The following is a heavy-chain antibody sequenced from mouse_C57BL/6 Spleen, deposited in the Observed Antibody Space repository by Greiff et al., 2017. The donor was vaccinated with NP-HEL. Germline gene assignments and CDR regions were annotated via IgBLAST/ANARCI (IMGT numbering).Heavy chain of an antibody. J-gene: IGHJ4*01. CDR1: GFTFSDYY. CDR3: ARRAYYDSYAMDY. V-gene: IGHV5-16*02. D-gene: IGHD2-10*01. CDR2: INYDGSST. Sequence: VQLKESEGGLVQPGSSMKLSCTASGFTFSDYYMAWVRQVPEKGLEWVANINYDGSSTYYLDSLKSRFIISRDNAKNILYLQMSSLKSEDTATYYCARRAYYDSYAMDYWGQGTSVTVSS.